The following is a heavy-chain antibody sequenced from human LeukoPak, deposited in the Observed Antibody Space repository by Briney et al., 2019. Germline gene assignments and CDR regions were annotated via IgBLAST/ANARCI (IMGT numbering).Heavy chain of an antibody. CDR1: GFTFSSFA. J-gene: IGHJ4*02. CDR2: ISGRGDST. Sequence: TGGSLRLSCAASGFTFSSFAMSWARQAPGKGLEWVSVISGRGDSTYYADSVKGRFTISRDNSKSTVYLQMNSLRAEDTAVYYCARETGDFDSWGQGTLVIVSS. V-gene: IGHV3-23*01. CDR3: ARETGDFDS. D-gene: IGHD7-27*01.